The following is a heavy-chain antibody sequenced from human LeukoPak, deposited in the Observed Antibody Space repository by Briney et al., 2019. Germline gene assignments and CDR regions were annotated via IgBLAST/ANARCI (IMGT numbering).Heavy chain of an antibody. J-gene: IGHJ5*02. D-gene: IGHD3-10*01. V-gene: IGHV1-3*01. Sequence: KFQGRVTITRDTSASTAYMELSSLRSEDTAVYYCARVLYYYGSGSRGFDPWGQGTLVTVSS. CDR3: ARVLYYYGSGSRGFDP.